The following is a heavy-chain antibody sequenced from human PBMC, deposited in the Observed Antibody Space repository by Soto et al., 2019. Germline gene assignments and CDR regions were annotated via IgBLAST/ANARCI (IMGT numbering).Heavy chain of an antibody. J-gene: IGHJ4*02. D-gene: IGHD6-19*01. CDR2: IIPILGIA. Sequence: QVQLVQSGAEVKKPGSSVKVSCKASGGTFSSYTISWVRQAPGQGLEWMGRIIPILGIANYAQKFQGKVTITADKSTSTAYMEQSILSSEVTAVYYCARERWGSSGWTIAYWGQGTLVTVSS. CDR1: GGTFSSYT. CDR3: ARERWGSSGWTIAY. V-gene: IGHV1-69*08.